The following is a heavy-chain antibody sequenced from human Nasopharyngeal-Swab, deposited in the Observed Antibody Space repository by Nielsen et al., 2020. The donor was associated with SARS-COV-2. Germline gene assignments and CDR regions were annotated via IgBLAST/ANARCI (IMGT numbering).Heavy chain of an antibody. CDR2: IYYSGST. CDR1: GGSISSYY. V-gene: IGHV4-59*01. J-gene: IGHJ6*03. D-gene: IGHD5-18*01. CDR3: AGEKGGYSYGYDYYYYYMDV. Sequence: SETLSLTCTVSGGSISSYYWSWIRQPPGKGLEWIGYIYYSGSTNYNPSLKSRVTISVDTSKNQFSLKLSSVTAADTAVYYCAGEKGGYSYGYDYYYYYMDVWGKGTTVTVSS.